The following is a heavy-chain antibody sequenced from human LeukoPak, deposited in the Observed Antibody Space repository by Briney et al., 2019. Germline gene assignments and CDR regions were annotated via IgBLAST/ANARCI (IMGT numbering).Heavy chain of an antibody. Sequence: GGSLRLSCAASGFTFSSSWMYWVRQAPGKGLVWVSRINSDESITTYADSVKGRFTISRDNAKNTLYLQMNSLRAEDTAVYYCARDSGSHLYYFDYWGQGTLVTVSS. J-gene: IGHJ4*02. CDR2: INSDESIT. CDR3: ARDSGSHLYYFDY. V-gene: IGHV3-74*01. CDR1: GFTFSSSW. D-gene: IGHD1-26*01.